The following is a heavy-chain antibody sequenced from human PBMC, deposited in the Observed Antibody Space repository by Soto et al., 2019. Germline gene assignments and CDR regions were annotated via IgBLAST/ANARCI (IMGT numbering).Heavy chain of an antibody. D-gene: IGHD6-19*01. CDR1: GGTFSSYA. CDR2: IIPIFGTA. Sequence: SVEVSCKASGGTFSSYAISWVRQAPGEGLERMGGIIPIFGTANYAQKFQGRVTITADESTSTAYMELSSLRSEDTAVYYCARVTTEISSGWYPIYYYYGMDVWGQGTTVTVSS. CDR3: ARVTTEISSGWYPIYYYYGMDV. J-gene: IGHJ6*02. V-gene: IGHV1-69*13.